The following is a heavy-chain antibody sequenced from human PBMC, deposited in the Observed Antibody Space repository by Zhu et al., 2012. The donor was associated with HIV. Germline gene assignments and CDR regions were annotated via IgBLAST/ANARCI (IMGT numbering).Heavy chain of an antibody. CDR2: IYYTGSP. J-gene: IGHJ4*02. Sequence: QVQLQESGPRLVKPSQTLSLTCTVSGASISSGDHYWTWIRQPPGKGLEWMGNIYYTGSPYYNPSLKGRILLSVVTSKNQLSLSLNYVTAADTAVYYCARATPGYFGSGIDFWGQGILVAVSS. D-gene: IGHD3-10*01. CDR1: GASISSGDHY. V-gene: IGHV4-30-4*08. CDR3: ARATPGYFGSGIDF.